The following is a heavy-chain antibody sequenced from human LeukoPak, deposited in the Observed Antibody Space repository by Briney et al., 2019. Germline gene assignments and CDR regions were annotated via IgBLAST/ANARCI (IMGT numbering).Heavy chain of an antibody. CDR1: GYSFTGYY. CDR3: AKVGSNGYYYLNFDS. D-gene: IGHD3-22*01. CDR2: INPNSGGT. Sequence: ASVKVSCKASGYSFTGYYMNWVRQAPGHGLEWMGWINPNSGGTDYAQKFQGRVTMTRDTSINTAYMEVSRLTSDDTAVYYCAKVGSNGYYYLNFDSWGQGTLVTVSS. V-gene: IGHV1-2*02. J-gene: IGHJ4*02.